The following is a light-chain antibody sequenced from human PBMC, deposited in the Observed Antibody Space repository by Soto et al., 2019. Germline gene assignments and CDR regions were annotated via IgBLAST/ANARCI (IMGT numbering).Light chain of an antibody. CDR2: EVS. V-gene: IGLV2-14*01. J-gene: IGLJ1*01. CDR3: SSYTTSRDYV. Sequence: QSVLTQPASVSGSPGQSITISCTGTSSDVGAYNYVSWYQQQSGKAPKLMIHEVSNRPSGVSNRFSGSKSGNTASLTISGLQAEDEADYYCSSYTTSRDYVFGIGTRSPS. CDR1: SSDVGAYNY.